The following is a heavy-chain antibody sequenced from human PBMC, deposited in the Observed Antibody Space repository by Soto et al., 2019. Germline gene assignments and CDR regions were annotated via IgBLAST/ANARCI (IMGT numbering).Heavy chain of an antibody. CDR2: VSGRGGTT. Sequence: EVQLLESGGGLVQPGGSLRLSCAASGFIFNNYALSWVRQAPGKGLEWVSSVSGRGGTTHYADSVRGRFTISRDNSKNTLSLQMNSLRAEDTALYYCAKDKAENFYGAGNGAIESWGQGTMVTVSS. J-gene: IGHJ3*01. CDR1: GFIFNNYA. V-gene: IGHV3-23*01. D-gene: IGHD3-10*01. CDR3: AKDKAENFYGAGNGAIES.